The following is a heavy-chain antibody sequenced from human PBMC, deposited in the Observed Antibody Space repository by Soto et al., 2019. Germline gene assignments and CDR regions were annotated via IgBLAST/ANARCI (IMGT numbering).Heavy chain of an antibody. CDR2: ISYDGNYI. Sequence: GGSLRLSCEASGLAFSSYAMHWVRQAPGKGLEWVGVISYDGNYIYYADSVKGRFTISRDNSKNTLYVQVNSLRPEDTAVYYCAKGILSATIGPYAMDVWGQGTTVTVSS. V-gene: IGHV3-30*18. J-gene: IGHJ6*02. CDR3: AKGILSATIGPYAMDV. D-gene: IGHD3-16*01. CDR1: GLAFSSYA.